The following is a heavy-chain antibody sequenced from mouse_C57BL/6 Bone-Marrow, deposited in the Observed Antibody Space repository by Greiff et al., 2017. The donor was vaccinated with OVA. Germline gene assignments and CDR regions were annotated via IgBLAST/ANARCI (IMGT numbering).Heavy chain of an antibody. CDR2: IYPGSGKT. CDR1: GYTFTDYY. J-gene: IGHJ1*03. V-gene: IGHV1-76*01. D-gene: IGHD2-4*01. CDR3: ARSVYDYDWYFDG. Sequence: QVQLQQSGAELVRPGASVKLSCKASGYTFTDYYINWVKQRPGQGLEWIARIYPGSGKTYYNEKFKGKATLTAEKSSSTAYMQLSSLTSEDSAVYVGARSVYDYDWYFDGWGTGTTVTVAS.